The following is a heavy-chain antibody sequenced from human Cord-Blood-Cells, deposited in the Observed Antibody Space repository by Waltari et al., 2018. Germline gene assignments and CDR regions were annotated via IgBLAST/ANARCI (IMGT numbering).Heavy chain of an antibody. CDR2: IYHSGST. J-gene: IGHJ5*02. CDR3: ARPLTGYSSGWYWFDP. D-gene: IGHD6-19*01. CDR1: GYSISSGYY. Sequence: QVQLQESGPGLVKPSATLSLTCAVSGYSISSGYYWGWIRQPPGKGLEWIGSIYHSGSTYYNPSLKSRVTISVDTSKNQFSLKLSSVTAADTAVYYCARPLTGYSSGWYWFDPWGQGTLVTVSS. V-gene: IGHV4-38-2*01.